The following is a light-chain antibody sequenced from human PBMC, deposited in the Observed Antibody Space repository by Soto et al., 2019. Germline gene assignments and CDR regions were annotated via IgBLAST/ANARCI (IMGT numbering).Light chain of an antibody. CDR1: SSNIGSNY. CDR2: TNN. CDR3: AAWDDSLSVYV. J-gene: IGLJ1*01. V-gene: IGLV1-47*01. Sequence: QSVLTQPPSASGTPGQRVTISCSGSSSNIGSNYVCWYQQLPGTAPKLLIYTNNQRPSGVPDRFSGSKSGTSASLAISGLQSEDEDDYYCAAWDDSLSVYVFGTGTKVTVL.